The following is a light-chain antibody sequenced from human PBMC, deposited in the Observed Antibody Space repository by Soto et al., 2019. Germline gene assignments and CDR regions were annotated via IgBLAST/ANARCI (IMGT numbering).Light chain of an antibody. CDR3: QQYYRYPYT. CDR2: KAS. Sequence: DIQMTQSPSTLSASVGDRVTITCRVSQSIQTWSAWYQQKPGKAPKLLIFKASTLNSGVPSRFSGDGSGTEFTLTISSLQPDDFATYYCQQYYRYPYTFGQGTKLEIK. CDR1: QSIQTW. V-gene: IGKV1-5*03. J-gene: IGKJ2*01.